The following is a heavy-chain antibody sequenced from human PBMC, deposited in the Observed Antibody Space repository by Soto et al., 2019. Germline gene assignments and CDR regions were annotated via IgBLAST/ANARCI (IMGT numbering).Heavy chain of an antibody. CDR2: IIPIFGTA. CDR3: AKQARTMVRGVIHTYSCDDGMDV. CDR1: GGTFSSYA. D-gene: IGHD3-10*01. Sequence: QVQLVQSGAEVKKPGSSVKVSCKASGGTFSSYAISWVRQAPGQGLEWMGGIIPIFGTANYAQKFQGRVTITADESTSTAYLERSSLRSEDEAVDEYAKQARTMVRGVIHTYSCDDGMDVGGQGTTVTVSS. J-gene: IGHJ6*02. V-gene: IGHV1-69*12.